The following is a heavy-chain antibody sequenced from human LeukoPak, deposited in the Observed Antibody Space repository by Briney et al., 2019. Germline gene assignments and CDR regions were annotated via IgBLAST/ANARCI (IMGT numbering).Heavy chain of an antibody. CDR1: GYTFTGYY. CDR2: INPNSGGT. J-gene: IGHJ4*02. CDR3: ARASYDFWSGYYYLDY. D-gene: IGHD3-3*01. V-gene: IGHV1-2*02. Sequence: ASVKVSCKASGYTFTGYYMHWVRQAPGQGLEWMGWINPNSGGTNYAQKFQGRVTMTRDTSISTAYMELSRLRSDDTAVYYCARASYDFWSGYYYLDYWGQGTLVTVSS.